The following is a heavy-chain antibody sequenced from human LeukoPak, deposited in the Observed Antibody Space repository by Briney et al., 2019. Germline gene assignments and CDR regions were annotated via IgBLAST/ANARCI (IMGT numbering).Heavy chain of an antibody. CDR2: IYYSGST. V-gene: IGHV4-59*01. Sequence: SETLSLTCNVSGDSISSDYWSWIRQPPGKGLEWIGHIYYSGSTNYNPSLKSRVTISVDASKNHFSLKVSSVTAADTAVYYCARDGGNYYDSSGYYSDAFDIWGQGTMVTVSS. CDR3: ARDGGNYYDSSGYYSDAFDI. D-gene: IGHD3-22*01. J-gene: IGHJ3*02. CDR1: GDSISSDY.